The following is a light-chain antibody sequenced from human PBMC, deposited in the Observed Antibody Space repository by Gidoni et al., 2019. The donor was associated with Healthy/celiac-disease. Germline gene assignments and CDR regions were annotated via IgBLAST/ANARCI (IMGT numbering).Light chain of an antibody. Sequence: EIVLTQSPATLSLSPGERATLSCRASQRGSSYLAWYQQKPGQAPRLLIYDASNRATGIPARFSGSGSGTDFTLTISSLEPEDFAVYYCQQRSNWPRRLTFGGGTKVEIK. V-gene: IGKV3-11*01. CDR2: DAS. CDR3: QQRSNWPRRLT. J-gene: IGKJ4*01. CDR1: QRGSSY.